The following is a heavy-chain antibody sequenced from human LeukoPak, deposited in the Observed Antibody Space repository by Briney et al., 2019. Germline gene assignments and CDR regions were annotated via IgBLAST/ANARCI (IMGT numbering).Heavy chain of an antibody. V-gene: IGHV3-20*04. J-gene: IGHJ6*03. CDR3: ARGPQLVLPEAMDV. D-gene: IGHD6-13*01. CDR1: GFTFDDYG. CDR2: INWNGGST. Sequence: PGGSLRLSCAASGFTFDDYGMSWVRQAPGKGLEWVSGINWNGGSTGYADSVKGRFTISRDNAKNSLYLQMNSLRAEDTALYYCARGPQLVLPEAMDVWGKGTTVTVSS.